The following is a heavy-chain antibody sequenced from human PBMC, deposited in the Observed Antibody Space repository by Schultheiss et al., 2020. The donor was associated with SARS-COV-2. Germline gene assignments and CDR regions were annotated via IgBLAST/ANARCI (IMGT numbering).Heavy chain of an antibody. D-gene: IGHD3-22*01. CDR1: GGSISSYY. J-gene: IGHJ4*02. V-gene: IGHV4-59*01. Sequence: GSLRLSCTVSGGSISSYYWSWIRQPPGKGLEWIGYIHYSGNTNYNPSLKSRVTISLDTSENQFSLKVTSATAADTAMYYCARTLRSGNYIFDYWGQGTLVTVSS. CDR3: ARTLRSGNYIFDY. CDR2: IHYSGNT.